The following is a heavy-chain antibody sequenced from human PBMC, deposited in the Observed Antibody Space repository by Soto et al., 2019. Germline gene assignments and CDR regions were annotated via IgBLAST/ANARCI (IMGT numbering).Heavy chain of an antibody. CDR1: GFTFGTYG. Sequence: EVQLLESGGGLIQPGGSLRLSCAASGFTFGTYGMGWVRQAPGKGLEWVSTITGGNSYYAASVKGRFTISRDNSKNTLYLQMSSLRAEYTALYYCAKDKERGGYDSDFDSWGQGTLVTVSS. CDR3: AKDKERGGYDSDFDS. CDR2: ITGGNS. V-gene: IGHV3-23*01. D-gene: IGHD3-3*01. J-gene: IGHJ4*02.